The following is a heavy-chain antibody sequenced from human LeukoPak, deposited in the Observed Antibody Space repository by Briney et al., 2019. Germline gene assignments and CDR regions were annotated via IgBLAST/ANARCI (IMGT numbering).Heavy chain of an antibody. CDR1: GFTFSSYS. J-gene: IGHJ4*02. CDR2: ISSSSTYI. CDR3: ARDRGLVEMATKDY. V-gene: IGHV3-21*01. Sequence: GGSLRLSFAASGFTFSSYSMNWVRQAPGKGLEWVSSISSSSTYIYYADSVKGRFTISRDNAKNSLYLQINSLRVEDTAVYYCARDRGLVEMATKDYWGQGTLVTVSS. D-gene: IGHD5-24*01.